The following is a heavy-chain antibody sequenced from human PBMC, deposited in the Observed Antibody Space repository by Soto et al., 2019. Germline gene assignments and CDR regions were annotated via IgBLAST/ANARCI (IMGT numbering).Heavy chain of an antibody. CDR2: ISSSSSYI. CDR3: ARAPRMATSYYYMDV. CDR1: GFTFSSYN. D-gene: IGHD5-12*01. J-gene: IGHJ6*03. Sequence: EVQLVESGGGLVKPGGSLRLSCAASGFTFSSYNMNWVRQAPGKGLEWVSSISSSSSYIYYTESVKGRFTISRDSAKNSLYLKMNSLRAEDTAVYYCARAPRMATSYYYMDVWGKGTTVTVSS. V-gene: IGHV3-21*01.